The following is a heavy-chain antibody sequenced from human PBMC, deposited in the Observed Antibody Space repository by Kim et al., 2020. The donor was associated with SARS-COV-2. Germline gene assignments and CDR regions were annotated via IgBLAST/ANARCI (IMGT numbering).Heavy chain of an antibody. D-gene: IGHD6-19*01. CDR3: ARQRNGLGSYVPPPYF. V-gene: IGHV4-39*07. Sequence: SETLSLMCIVSGGSISDYNYFWGWIRQTPGKGLEWIASINYRGSIYYNPSLKSRVTMSTDTSKSHFSLRLTSVTAADTAVYFCARQRNGLGSYVPPPYF. CDR2: INYRGSI. J-gene: IGHJ4*01. CDR1: GGSISDYNYF.